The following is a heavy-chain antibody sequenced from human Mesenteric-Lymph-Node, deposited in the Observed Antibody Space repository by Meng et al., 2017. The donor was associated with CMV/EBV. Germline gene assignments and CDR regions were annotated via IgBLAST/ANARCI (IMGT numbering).Heavy chain of an antibody. CDR2: IYPSGGRT. V-gene: IGHV1-46*01. D-gene: IGHD2-15*01. Sequence: ASCSRFTRYFIYWVRQAPGQGLEWMGVIYPSGGRTPYAQKFQGRVTVSRDTSTSTVYMELSSLRSDDTAVYYCAGGACSGACYFDYWGQGTLVTVSS. CDR3: AGGACSGACYFDY. CDR1: CSRFTRYF. J-gene: IGHJ4*02.